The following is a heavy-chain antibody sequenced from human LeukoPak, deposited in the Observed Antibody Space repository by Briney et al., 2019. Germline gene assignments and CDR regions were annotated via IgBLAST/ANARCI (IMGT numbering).Heavy chain of an antibody. CDR2: INPNSGYT. V-gene: IGHV1-2*02. Sequence: ASVKVSCKASGFTFTSYYMHWVRQAPGQGLEWMGSINPNSGYTNYAQKFQGRLTITRDTSINTAYMELSRLRSDDTAVYYLARGPSGRVLFEYFQHWGQGTLVTVSS. CDR1: GFTFTSYY. D-gene: IGHD3-10*01. J-gene: IGHJ1*01. CDR3: ARGPSGRVLFEYFQH.